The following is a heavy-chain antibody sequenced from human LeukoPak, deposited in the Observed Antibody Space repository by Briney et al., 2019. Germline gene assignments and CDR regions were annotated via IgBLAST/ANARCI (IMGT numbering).Heavy chain of an antibody. CDR1: GXTFTSYD. V-gene: IGHV1-8*03. Sequence: AXGXTFTSYDINWVRQATGQGLEWMGWMNPNSGNTGYAQKFQGRVTITRNTSISTAYMELSSVRSEDTAVYYCARGVXSXXFXXXXXIWGQGTXVTVSS. J-gene: IGHJ3*02. CDR3: ARGVXSXXFXXXXXI. D-gene: IGHD5-18*01. CDR2: MNPNSGNT.